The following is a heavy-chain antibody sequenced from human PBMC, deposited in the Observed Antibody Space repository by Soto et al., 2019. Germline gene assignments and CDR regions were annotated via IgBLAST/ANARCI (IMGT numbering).Heavy chain of an antibody. CDR3: ATFRTDSGDYEGFDY. CDR2: IYPADSDT. V-gene: IGHV5-51*01. J-gene: IGHJ4*02. Sequence: ESLKISCKGSGYSFTSSWVGWVRQVPGKGLEWMVMIYPADSDTRYNPSFKGQVTITADKSISTAYLQWRSLKASDTAMYYCATFRTDSGDYEGFDYWGQGTQVTVSS. D-gene: IGHD4-17*01. CDR1: GYSFTSSW.